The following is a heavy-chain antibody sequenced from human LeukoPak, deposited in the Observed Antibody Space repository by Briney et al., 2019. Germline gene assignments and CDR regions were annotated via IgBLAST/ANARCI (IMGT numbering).Heavy chain of an antibody. CDR2: IVVGSGNT. Sequence: GTSVKVSCTASGFTFTSSAMQWVRQARGQRLGWIGWIVVGSGNTNYAQKFQERVTITRDMSTSTAYMELSSLRSEDTAVYYCAADRNLEYFQHWGQGTLVTVSS. CDR3: AADRNLEYFQH. V-gene: IGHV1-58*02. CDR1: GFTFTSSA. J-gene: IGHJ1*01.